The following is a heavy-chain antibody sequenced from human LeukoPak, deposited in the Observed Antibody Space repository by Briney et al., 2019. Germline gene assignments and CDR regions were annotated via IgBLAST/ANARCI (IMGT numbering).Heavy chain of an antibody. CDR1: GFAFSSYA. J-gene: IGHJ5*02. D-gene: IGHD6-19*01. CDR2: ISGSGGST. Sequence: GGSLRLSCAASGFAFSSYAMSRVRQAPGKGLEWVSAISGSGGSTYYADSVKGRFTISRDNSKNTLYLQMNSLRAEDTAVYYCAKRIAVAGTPWFDPWGQGTLVTVSS. CDR3: AKRIAVAGTPWFDP. V-gene: IGHV3-23*01.